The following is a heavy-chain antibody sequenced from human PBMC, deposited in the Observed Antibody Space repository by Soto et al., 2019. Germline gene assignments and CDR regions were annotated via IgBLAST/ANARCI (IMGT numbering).Heavy chain of an antibody. D-gene: IGHD6-13*01. Sequence: QVQLVESGGGVVQPGRSLRLFCAASGFTLSSYGMHWVRQAPGKGLEWVAVIWSDGSNENYADSVKGRFTISRDISKNTLYLQMNSLRAEDTAVYYCARGRSTTWYTDYWGQGTLVTVS. V-gene: IGHV3-33*01. CDR1: GFTLSSYG. CDR2: IWSDGSNE. CDR3: ARGRSTTWYTDY. J-gene: IGHJ4*02.